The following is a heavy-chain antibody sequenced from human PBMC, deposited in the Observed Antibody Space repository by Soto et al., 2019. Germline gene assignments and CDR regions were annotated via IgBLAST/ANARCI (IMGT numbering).Heavy chain of an antibody. J-gene: IGHJ4*02. V-gene: IGHV4-34*01. D-gene: IGHD6-19*01. CDR3: ARVQWLVPDY. CDR2: INHSGST. CDR1: GGSFSGYY. Sequence: QVQLQQWGAGLLKPSETLSLTCAVYGGSFSGYYWSWIRQPPGKGLEWIGEINHSGSTNYNPSLKSRVTRSGDTSNNQFSLKLSSVTAADTAVYYCARVQWLVPDYWGQGTLVTVSS.